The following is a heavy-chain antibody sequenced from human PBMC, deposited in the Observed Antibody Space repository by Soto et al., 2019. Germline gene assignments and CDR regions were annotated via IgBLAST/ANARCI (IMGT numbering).Heavy chain of an antibody. Sequence: QVQLVQSGAEVKKPGSSVKVSCKASGGTFSSYTLSWVRQAPGQGLEWMGRIIPILGIANYAQKFQGRVTITADKSTSTAYMELSSLRSEDTAVYYCAMGEGAGQLDYWGQGTLVTVSS. J-gene: IGHJ4*02. CDR2: IIPILGIA. D-gene: IGHD1-26*01. CDR1: GGTFSSYT. V-gene: IGHV1-69*02. CDR3: AMGEGAGQLDY.